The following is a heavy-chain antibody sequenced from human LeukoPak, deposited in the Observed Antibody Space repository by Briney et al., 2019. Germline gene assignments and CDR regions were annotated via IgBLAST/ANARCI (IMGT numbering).Heavy chain of an antibody. CDR1: GGSVSNYY. J-gene: IGHJ4*02. V-gene: IGHV4-59*02. Sequence: PSETLSLTCTVSGGSVSNYYWSWIRQSPGKGLEWIGYIYYTETSYNPSLKSRVTISVDTSKNQFSLKLSSVTAADTAVYYCARLVRGYSYGYYFDYWGQGTLVTVSS. CDR2: IYYTET. CDR3: ARLVRGYSYGYYFDY. D-gene: IGHD5-18*01.